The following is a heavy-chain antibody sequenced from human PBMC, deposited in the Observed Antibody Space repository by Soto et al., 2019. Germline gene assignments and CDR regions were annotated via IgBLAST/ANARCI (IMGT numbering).Heavy chain of an antibody. CDR2: IIPLFGTP. D-gene: IGHD3-10*01. CDR1: GGIFSTYA. CDR3: ARDRDDNGSGNYYNRIDF. Sequence: QVQLVQSGAEVKKPGSSVKVSCKASGGIFSTYAISWLRQAPGQGLEWMGGIIPLFGTPNYAQRFKGRVTITTDESTSTAYMELSRLRSEDTAVYYCARDRDDNGSGNYYNRIDFWGQGTLVTVSS. V-gene: IGHV1-69*01. J-gene: IGHJ4*02.